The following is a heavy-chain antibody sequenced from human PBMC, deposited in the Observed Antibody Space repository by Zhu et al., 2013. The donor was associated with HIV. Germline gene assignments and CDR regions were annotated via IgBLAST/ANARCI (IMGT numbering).Heavy chain of an antibody. Sequence: QVQLQQWGAGLLKPSETLSLTCAVYGGSFSGYYWSWIRQPPGKGLEWIGEINHSGSTNYNPSLKSRVTISVDTSKNQFSLKLSSVTAADTAVYYCARERPYADIVVVPAAVLFDYWAREPWSPSPQ. D-gene: IGHD2-2*01. V-gene: IGHV4-34*01. CDR1: GGSFSGYY. CDR3: ARERPYADIVVVPAAVLFDY. CDR2: INHSGST. J-gene: IGHJ4*02.